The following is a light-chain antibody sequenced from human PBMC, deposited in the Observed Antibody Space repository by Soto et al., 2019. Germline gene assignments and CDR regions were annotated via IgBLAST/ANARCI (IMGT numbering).Light chain of an antibody. Sequence: DIVMTQSPDSLAVSLGERATINCKSSQSILSSSNNKNSLAWFQQQPGQPPKLLIYWASTRESGVPDRFSGSGSGTDFTLTISSLQAEDVAVCYCQQYYSSVVTFGQGTRLEIK. CDR3: QQYYSSVVT. J-gene: IGKJ5*01. V-gene: IGKV4-1*01. CDR2: WAS. CDR1: QSILSSSNNKNS.